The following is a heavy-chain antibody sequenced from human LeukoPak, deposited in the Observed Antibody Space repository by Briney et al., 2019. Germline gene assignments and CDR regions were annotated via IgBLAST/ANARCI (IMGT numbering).Heavy chain of an antibody. J-gene: IGHJ2*01. CDR3: ARLDYYDSSGYLYWYFDL. Sequence: SETLSLTCTVSGGSISSSSYYWGWIRQPPGKGLEWIGSIYYSGSTYYNPSLKSRVTISVDTSKNQFSLKLSSVTAADTAVYYCARLDYYDSSGYLYWYFDLWGRGTLVTVSS. CDR2: IYYSGST. CDR1: GGSISSSSYY. D-gene: IGHD3-22*01. V-gene: IGHV4-39*01.